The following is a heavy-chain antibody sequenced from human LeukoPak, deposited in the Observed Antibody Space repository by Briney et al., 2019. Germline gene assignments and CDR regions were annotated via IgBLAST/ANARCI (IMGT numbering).Heavy chain of an antibody. CDR2: IYYSGST. J-gene: IGHJ6*03. V-gene: IGHV4-59*01. CDR3: ARGRVPAAMEGYYYYYMDV. D-gene: IGHD2-2*01. Sequence: PSETLSLTCTVSGGSISSYYWSWIRQPPGKGLEWIGYIYYSGSTNYNPSLKSRVTISVDTSKNQFSLKLSSVTAADTAVYYCARGRVPAAMEGYYYYYMDVWGKGTTVTVSS. CDR1: GGSISSYY.